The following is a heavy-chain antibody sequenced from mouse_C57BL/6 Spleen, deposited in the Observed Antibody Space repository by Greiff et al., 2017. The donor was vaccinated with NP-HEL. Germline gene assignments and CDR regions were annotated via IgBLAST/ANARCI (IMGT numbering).Heavy chain of an antibody. Sequence: EVQLQQSVAELVRPGASVKLSCTASGFNIKNTYMHWVKQRPEQGLEWIGMIDPAYGTTTYAPKFQGQATMTADTSSNTAYLQLSSLTSEDTAIYYCALDSSGYVCSFDYWGQGTTLTVSS. CDR2: IDPAYGTT. CDR3: ALDSSGYVCSFDY. V-gene: IGHV14-3*01. D-gene: IGHD3-2*02. CDR1: GFNIKNTY. J-gene: IGHJ2*01.